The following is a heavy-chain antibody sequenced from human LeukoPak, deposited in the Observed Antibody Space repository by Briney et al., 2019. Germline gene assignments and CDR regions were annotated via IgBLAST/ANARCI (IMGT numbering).Heavy chain of an antibody. V-gene: IGHV1-3*01. CDR1: GYTFTSCA. Sequence: ASVKVSCKASGYTFTSCAMHWVRQAPGQRLEWMGWINAGNGNTKYSQKFQGRVTITRDTSASTAYMELSSLRSEDTAVYYCGGSGFGELYTLDYWGQGTLVTVSS. CDR3: GGSGFGELYTLDY. D-gene: IGHD3-10*01. CDR2: INAGNGNT. J-gene: IGHJ4*02.